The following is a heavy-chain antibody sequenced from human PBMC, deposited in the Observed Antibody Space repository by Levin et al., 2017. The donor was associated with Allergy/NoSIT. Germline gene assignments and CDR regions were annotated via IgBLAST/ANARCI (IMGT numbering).Heavy chain of an antibody. D-gene: IGHD2-15*01. V-gene: IGHV3-7*04. CDR3: ARDEVVMVGAVTAFFDI. Sequence: GGSLRLSCAASGFTFSSYWMSWVRQAPGKGLEWVANIKQDGSEKYYVDSVKGRFTISRDNAKHSLYLHMNSLRAKDTAVYYCARDEVVMVGAVTAFFDIWGQGTMVTVSS. CDR1: GFTFSSYW. CDR2: IKQDGSEK. J-gene: IGHJ3*02.